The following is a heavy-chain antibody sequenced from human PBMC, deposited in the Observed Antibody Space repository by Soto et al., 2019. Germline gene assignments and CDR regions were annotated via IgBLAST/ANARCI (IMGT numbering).Heavy chain of an antibody. CDR1: VGSISSGGYY. CDR2: IYYSGST. CDR3: ARGVGFNWFDP. J-gene: IGHJ5*02. D-gene: IGHD1-26*01. Sequence: QVQLQESGPGLVKPSQTLSLTCTVSVGSISSGGYYWSWIRQHPGKGLEWIGYIYYSGSTYYNPSLKSRVNISVDTSKTQFTLKLSSVTAADTAVYYCARGVGFNWFDPWGQGTLVTVSS. V-gene: IGHV4-31*03.